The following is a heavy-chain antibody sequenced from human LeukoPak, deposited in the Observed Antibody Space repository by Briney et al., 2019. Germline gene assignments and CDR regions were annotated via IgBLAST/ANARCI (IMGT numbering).Heavy chain of an antibody. V-gene: IGHV1-69*02. Sequence: ASVKVSCKASGGTFSSYTISWVRQAPGQGLEWMGRIIPILGIANYAQKFQGRVTITADKSTSTAYMELSSLRSEDTAVYYCASQTGGTQFDYWGQGTLVTFSS. CDR2: IIPILGIA. J-gene: IGHJ4*02. CDR3: ASQTGGTQFDY. CDR1: GGTFSSYT. D-gene: IGHD7-27*01.